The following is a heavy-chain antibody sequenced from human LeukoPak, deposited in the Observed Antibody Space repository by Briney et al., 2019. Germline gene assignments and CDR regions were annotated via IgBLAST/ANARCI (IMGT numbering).Heavy chain of an antibody. D-gene: IGHD3-9*01. Sequence: GSLRLSCAASGFTFSSYSMNWVRQAPGKGLEWVSSISRSSSYIYYADSVKGRFTISRDNAKNSLSLQMNSLRAEDTAVYYCARNNYDILTGYYKGFDYWGQGTLVTVSS. J-gene: IGHJ4*02. CDR3: ARNNYDILTGYYKGFDY. V-gene: IGHV3-21*01. CDR2: ISRSSSYI. CDR1: GFTFSSYS.